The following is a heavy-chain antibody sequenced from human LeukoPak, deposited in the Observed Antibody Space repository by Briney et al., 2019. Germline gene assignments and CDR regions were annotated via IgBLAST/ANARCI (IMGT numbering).Heavy chain of an antibody. CDR2: IYHSGST. CDR3: ARGMEGYDSSGYNYTGGYYFDY. Sequence: SETLSLTCAVSGGSISSGGYSWSWIRQPPGTGLEWIGYIYHSGSTYYNPSLKSRVTIPVDRSKNQFSLKLSSVTAADTAVYYCARGMEGYDSSGYNYTGGYYFDYWGQGTLVTVSS. D-gene: IGHD3-22*01. V-gene: IGHV4-30-2*01. CDR1: GGSISSGGYS. J-gene: IGHJ4*02.